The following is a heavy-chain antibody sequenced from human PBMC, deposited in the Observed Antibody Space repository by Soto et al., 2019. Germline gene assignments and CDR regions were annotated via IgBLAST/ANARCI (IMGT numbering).Heavy chain of an antibody. CDR3: ASKRKRITIFGVARAHGMDV. V-gene: IGHV1-69*13. D-gene: IGHD3-3*01. Sequence: SVKVSCKASGGTFSSYAISWVRQAPGQGLEWMGGIIPIFGTANYAQKFQGRVTITADESTSTAYMELSSLRSEDTAVYYCASKRKRITIFGVARAHGMDVWGQGTTVTVSS. J-gene: IGHJ6*02. CDR1: GGTFSSYA. CDR2: IIPIFGTA.